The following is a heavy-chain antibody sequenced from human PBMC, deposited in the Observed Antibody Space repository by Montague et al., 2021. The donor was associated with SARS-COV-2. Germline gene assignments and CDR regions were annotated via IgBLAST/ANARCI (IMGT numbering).Heavy chain of an antibody. CDR3: ARIRDYDILTGSYSGFDY. D-gene: IGHD3-9*01. J-gene: IGHJ4*02. Sequence: PALVKPTQTLTLTCTFSGFSLSTSGMCVSWIRQPPGKALEWLALXDWDDDKYYNTSLKTRLTISKGTSKNQVVLTMTNMDPVDTATYYCARIRDYDILTGSYSGFDYWGQGTLVTVSS. CDR2: XDWDDDK. CDR1: GFSLSTSGMC. V-gene: IGHV2-70*01.